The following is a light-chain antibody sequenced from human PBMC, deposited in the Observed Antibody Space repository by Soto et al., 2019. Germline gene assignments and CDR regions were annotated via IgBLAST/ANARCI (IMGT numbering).Light chain of an antibody. J-gene: IGLJ2*01. CDR2: EVS. CDR3: SSYTSSSTRVV. V-gene: IGLV2-14*01. CDR1: SSDVGGYNY. Sequence: QPVLTQPASVSGSPRQSITISCTGTSSDVGGYNYVSWYQQHPGKAPKLMIYEVSNRPSGVSNRFSGSKSGNTASLTISGLQDEDEADYYCSSYTSSSTRVVFGGGTKLTVL.